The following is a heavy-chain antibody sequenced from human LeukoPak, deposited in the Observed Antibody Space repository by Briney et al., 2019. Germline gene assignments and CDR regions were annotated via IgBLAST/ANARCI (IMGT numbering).Heavy chain of an antibody. D-gene: IGHD2-21*02. Sequence: GGSLRLSCAASGFTVRNYNYMTWVRQAPGKGLEWVSVLYSGGITYYADSVKGRFSISRVDPKNTLYLQMNSLRVEDTAMYYCARGDWEKWGQGTLVTVSS. CDR3: ARGDWEK. J-gene: IGHJ4*02. V-gene: IGHV3-53*01. CDR1: GFTVRNYNY. CDR2: LYSGGIT.